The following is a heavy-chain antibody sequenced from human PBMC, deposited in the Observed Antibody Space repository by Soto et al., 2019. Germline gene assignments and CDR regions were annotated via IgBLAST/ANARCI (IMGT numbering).Heavy chain of an antibody. CDR1: GFTFSSYG. J-gene: IGHJ6*02. CDR3: AKDEYVLRFWEWSTGGMDV. CDR2: ISYDGSNK. Sequence: QVQLVESGGGVVQPGRSLRLSCAASGFTFSSYGMHWVRQAPGKGLEWVAVISYDGSNKYYADSVKGRFTISRDNSKNTLYLQMNSLRAEDTAVYYCAKDEYVLRFWEWSTGGMDVWGQGTTVTVSS. D-gene: IGHD3-3*01. V-gene: IGHV3-30*18.